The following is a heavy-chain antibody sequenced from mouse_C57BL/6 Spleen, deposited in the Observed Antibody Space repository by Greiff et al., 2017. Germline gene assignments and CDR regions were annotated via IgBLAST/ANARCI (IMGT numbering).Heavy chain of an antibody. CDR1: GYAFSSSW. D-gene: IGHD1-1*01. CDR3: AVFTTVVADY. CDR2: IYPGDGYT. V-gene: IGHV1-82*01. Sequence: QVQLQQSGPELVKPGASVKISCKASGYAFSSSWMNWVKQRPGKGLEWIGRIYPGDGYTNYNGKFKGKATLTADKSSSTAYMQLSSLTSEDSAVYFCAVFTTVVADYWGQGTTLTVSS. J-gene: IGHJ2*01.